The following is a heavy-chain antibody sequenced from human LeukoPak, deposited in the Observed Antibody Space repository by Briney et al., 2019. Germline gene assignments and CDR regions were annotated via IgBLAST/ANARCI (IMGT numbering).Heavy chain of an antibody. CDR3: ARGFRGDNFDY. D-gene: IGHD7-27*01. V-gene: IGHV4-39*07. CDR2: IYYSGST. Sequence: PSETLSLTRTVSGGSISSNSYYWGWIRQPPGKGLKWIGSIYYSGSTNYNPSLKSRVTISVDTSKNQFSLKLSSVTAADTAVYFCARGFRGDNFDYWGQGTLVTVSS. J-gene: IGHJ4*02. CDR1: GGSISSNSYY.